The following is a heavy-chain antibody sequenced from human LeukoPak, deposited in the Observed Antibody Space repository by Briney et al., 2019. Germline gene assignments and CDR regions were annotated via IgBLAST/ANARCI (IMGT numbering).Heavy chain of an antibody. D-gene: IGHD3-10*01. V-gene: IGHV4-39*01. CDR3: ARAVYYYGSGSFTGIDY. CDR2: LHYSGST. CDR1: GGSISSSSYY. Sequence: PPQTLSLTCTVSGGSISSSSYYWGWIRQPPGKGLEWIGSLHYSGSTYYNPSLKSRVTISVDTSKNQFSLKLSSVTAADTAVYYCARAVYYYGSGSFTGIDYWGQGTLVTVSS. J-gene: IGHJ4*02.